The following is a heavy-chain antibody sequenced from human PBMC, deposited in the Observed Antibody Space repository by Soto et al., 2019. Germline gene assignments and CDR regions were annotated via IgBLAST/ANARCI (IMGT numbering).Heavy chain of an antibody. V-gene: IGHV1-69*02. Sequence: ASVKVSCKASGGTFSSYTISWVRQAPGQGLEWMGRIIPILGIANYTQKFQGRVTITADKSTSTAYMELSSLRSEDTAVYYCASNLGYYYDSSGPYDYWGQGTLVTVS. D-gene: IGHD3-22*01. J-gene: IGHJ4*02. CDR2: IIPILGIA. CDR1: GGTFSSYT. CDR3: ASNLGYYYDSSGPYDY.